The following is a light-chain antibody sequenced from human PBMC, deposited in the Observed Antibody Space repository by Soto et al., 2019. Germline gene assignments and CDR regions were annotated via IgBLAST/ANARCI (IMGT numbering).Light chain of an antibody. CDR2: DVN. CDR1: SSDIGGSNY. CDR3: TSYARSALYV. J-gene: IGLJ1*01. V-gene: IGLV2-14*03. Sequence: QSALTQPASVSGSPGQSITVSCSGSSSDIGGSNYVSWYQQHPGKAPRLIIYDVNNRPSGVAARFSGSKSGNTASLTISGLQAEDESDYYCTSYARSALYVFGPGTKLTFL.